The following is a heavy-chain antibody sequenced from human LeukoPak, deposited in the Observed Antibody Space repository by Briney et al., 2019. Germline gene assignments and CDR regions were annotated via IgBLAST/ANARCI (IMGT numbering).Heavy chain of an antibody. CDR1: GFTFSGYA. V-gene: IGHV3-30-3*01. CDR2: ISYDGSNK. D-gene: IGHD3-10*01. CDR3: ARDKTYGSGPEYYFDY. J-gene: IGHJ4*02. Sequence: GSLRLSCAAPGFTFSGYAMHWVRQAPGKGLEGVAVISYDGSNKYYADSVKGRFTISRDNSKNTLYLQMNSLRAEDTAVYYCARDKTYGSGPEYYFDYWGQGTLVTVSS.